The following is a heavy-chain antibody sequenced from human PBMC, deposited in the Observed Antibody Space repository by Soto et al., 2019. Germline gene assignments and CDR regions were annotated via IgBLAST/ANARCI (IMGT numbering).Heavy chain of an antibody. D-gene: IGHD1-7*01. CDR3: ARTESGTFDP. CDR2: IYHSGST. CDR1: GGSISSGGYS. Sequence: QLQLQESGSGLVKPSQTLSLTCAVSGGSISSGGYSWSWIRQPPGKGLEWIGYIYHSGSTYYNPSLKWRVTIYVDRAKNQFSLKLRSVTAADTAVYYCARTESGTFDPWGQGTLVTVSS. J-gene: IGHJ5*02. V-gene: IGHV4-30-2*01.